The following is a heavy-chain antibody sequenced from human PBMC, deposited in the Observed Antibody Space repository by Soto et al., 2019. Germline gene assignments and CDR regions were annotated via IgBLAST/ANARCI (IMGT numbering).Heavy chain of an antibody. Sequence: GASVKVSCKASGYTFTTYDINWVRQATGQGLEWMGWMDPKSGKTGYGQKFQGRVTMTRHTSTATAYLELSSLTSEDTAVYYCARGAPQRLAPDCWGQGTLVTVSS. CDR1: GYTFTTYD. D-gene: IGHD6-25*01. V-gene: IGHV1-8*01. CDR2: MDPKSGKT. J-gene: IGHJ4*02. CDR3: ARGAPQRLAPDC.